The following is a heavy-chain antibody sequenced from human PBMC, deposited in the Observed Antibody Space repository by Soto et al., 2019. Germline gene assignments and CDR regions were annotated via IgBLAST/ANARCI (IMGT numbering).Heavy chain of an antibody. CDR2: INHSGST. D-gene: IGHD1-7*01. Sequence: SETLSLTCAVYGGSFSGYYWSWIRQPPGKGLEWIGEINHSGSTNYNPSLKSRVTISVDTSKNQFSLKLSSVTAADTAVYYCARGPEGTTIGTYYYYYMDVWGKGTTVTVSS. CDR3: ARGPEGTTIGTYYYYYMDV. CDR1: GGSFSGYY. J-gene: IGHJ6*03. V-gene: IGHV4-34*01.